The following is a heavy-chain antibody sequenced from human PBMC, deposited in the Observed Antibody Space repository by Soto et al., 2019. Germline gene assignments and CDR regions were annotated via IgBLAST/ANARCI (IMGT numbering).Heavy chain of an antibody. V-gene: IGHV3-7*01. CDR1: GFTFSSYW. D-gene: IGHD3-3*01. J-gene: IGHJ4*02. CDR3: ARGPFW. CDR2: IAPDGSQK. Sequence: GGSLRLSCVASGFTFSSYWVSWARQAPGKGLEWVANIAPDGSQKNYVDSVKGRFTISRDNAKNSLYLQMNSLRVEDTAVYYCARGPFWWSQGTLVTVSS.